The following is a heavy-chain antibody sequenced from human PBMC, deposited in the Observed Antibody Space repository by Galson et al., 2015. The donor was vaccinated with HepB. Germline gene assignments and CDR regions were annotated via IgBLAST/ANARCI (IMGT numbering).Heavy chain of an antibody. CDR1: GYTFTGYY. Sequence: SVKVSCKASGYTFTGYYMHWVRQAPGQGLEWMGWINPNSGGTNYAQKFQGWVTMTRDTSISTAYMELSRLRSDDTAVYYCARGRRTRLMSGSYGRDGVFDYWGRGTLVTVSS. CDR3: ARGRRTRLMSGSYGRDGVFDY. V-gene: IGHV1-2*04. D-gene: IGHD1-26*01. CDR2: INPNSGGT. J-gene: IGHJ4*02.